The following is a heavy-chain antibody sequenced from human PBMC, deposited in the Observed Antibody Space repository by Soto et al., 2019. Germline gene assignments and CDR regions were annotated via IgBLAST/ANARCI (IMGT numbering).Heavy chain of an antibody. D-gene: IGHD6-13*01. V-gene: IGHV3-23*01. CDR2: ISGSGGST. J-gene: IGHJ6*02. CDR3: AKNSFGGHSSWTHYYYYYGMDV. CDR1: GFTFSSYA. Sequence: VGSLRLSGAASGFTFSSYAMSWVRQAPGKGLEWVSAISGSGGSTYYADSVKGRFTISRDNSKNTLYLQMNSLRAEDTAVYYCAKNSFGGHSSWTHYYYYYGMDVWGQGTTVTVSS.